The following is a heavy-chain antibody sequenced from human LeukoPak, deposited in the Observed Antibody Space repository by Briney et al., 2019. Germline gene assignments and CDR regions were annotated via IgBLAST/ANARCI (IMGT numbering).Heavy chain of an antibody. CDR1: GGSISSYY. CDR3: ARSVKWLSDKIDY. V-gene: IGHV4-59*12. CDR2: IYYSGST. D-gene: IGHD3-22*01. J-gene: IGHJ4*02. Sequence: SETLSLTCTVSGGSISSYYWSWIRQPPGKGLEWIGYIYYSGSTNYNPSLKSRVTITVDTSKNQFSLKLSSVTAADTAVYYCARSVKWLSDKIDYWGQGTLVTVSS.